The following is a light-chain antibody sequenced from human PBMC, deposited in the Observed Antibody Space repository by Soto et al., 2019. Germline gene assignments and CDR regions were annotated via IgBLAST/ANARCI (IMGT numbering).Light chain of an antibody. J-gene: IGKJ5*01. CDR1: QSVSNS. CDR3: QHRSNFIS. V-gene: IGKV3-11*01. Sequence: EIVLTQSPATLSLSPGERATLSCRASQSVSNSLAWYQQKPGQAPRLLIFDASNRATGIPARFSGSGSGTDLTLTISSLESEDFAVYYCQHRSNFISCGQETRLEIK. CDR2: DAS.